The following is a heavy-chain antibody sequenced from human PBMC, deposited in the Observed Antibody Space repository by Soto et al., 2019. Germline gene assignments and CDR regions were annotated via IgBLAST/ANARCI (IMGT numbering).Heavy chain of an antibody. CDR3: ATYYYDSSGYYAFDY. J-gene: IGHJ4*02. D-gene: IGHD3-22*01. CDR2: ISRSSSYI. Sequence: EVQLVESGGGLVKPGGSLRLSCAASGFTFSSYSMNWVRQAPGKGLEWVSTISRSSSYIYYADSAKGRFTTSGDNAKNALYLQMNSLRAEDTAVYYCATYYYDSSGYYAFDYWGQGTLVTVSS. V-gene: IGHV3-21*01. CDR1: GFTFSSYS.